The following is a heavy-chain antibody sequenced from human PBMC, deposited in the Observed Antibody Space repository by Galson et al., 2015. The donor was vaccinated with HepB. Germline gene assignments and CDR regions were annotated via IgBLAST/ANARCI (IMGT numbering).Heavy chain of an antibody. CDR1: GYTFSSSS. D-gene: IGHD2/OR15-2a*01. Sequence: SVKVSCKASGYTFSSSSITWVRQAPGQGLEWMGGINTNTGTPTYAQGFTGRFVFSLDTSVSTAHLQISRLKAEDTAVYYCARDFYDKSSDYWGQGTLVTVSS. CDR3: ARDFYDKSSDY. CDR2: INTNTGTP. V-gene: IGHV7-4-1*02. J-gene: IGHJ4*02.